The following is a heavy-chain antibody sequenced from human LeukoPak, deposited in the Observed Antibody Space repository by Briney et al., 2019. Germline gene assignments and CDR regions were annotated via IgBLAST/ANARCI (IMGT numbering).Heavy chain of an antibody. D-gene: IGHD2-21*02. CDR1: GFTFSSYW. CDR2: IKQDGSEK. Sequence: GGSLRLSCAASGFTFSSYWMSWVRQAPGKGLEWVANIKQDGSEKYYVDSVKGRFTVSRDNPKSTLYLYMNSLRPDDTAVYYCARDRVNRASCGGDCYSAVFDYWGQGTLVTVSS. J-gene: IGHJ4*02. V-gene: IGHV3-7*01. CDR3: ARDRVNRASCGGDCYSAVFDY.